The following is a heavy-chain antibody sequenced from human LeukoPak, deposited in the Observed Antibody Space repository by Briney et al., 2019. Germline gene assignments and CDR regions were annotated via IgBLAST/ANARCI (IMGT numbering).Heavy chain of an antibody. D-gene: IGHD6-25*01. J-gene: IGHJ6*02. Sequence: EASVKVSCKASGYTFTSYGISWVRQAPGRGLEWMGWIRAYNGNTNYAQKLQGRVTMTTDTSTSTAYMELRSLRSDDTAVYYCARDSGTLYYYGMDVWGQGTTVTVSS. CDR2: IRAYNGNT. V-gene: IGHV1-18*01. CDR1: GYTFTSYG. CDR3: ARDSGTLYYYGMDV.